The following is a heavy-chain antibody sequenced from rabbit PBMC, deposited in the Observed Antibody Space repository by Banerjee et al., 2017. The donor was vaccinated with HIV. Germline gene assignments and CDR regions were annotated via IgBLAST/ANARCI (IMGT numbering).Heavy chain of an antibody. J-gene: IGHJ4*01. CDR2: INTGSGNT. CDR1: GFDFSTNT. Sequence: QEQLEESGGDLVKPGASLTLTCTASGFDFSTNTMCWVRQAPGKGLEWIGCINTGSGNTYYASWAKGRFTISKTSSTTVPLQMTSLTAADTATYFCARDLAGVIGWNFNLWGQGTLVTVS. D-gene: IGHD4-1*01. CDR3: ARDLAGVIGWNFNL. V-gene: IGHV1S45*01.